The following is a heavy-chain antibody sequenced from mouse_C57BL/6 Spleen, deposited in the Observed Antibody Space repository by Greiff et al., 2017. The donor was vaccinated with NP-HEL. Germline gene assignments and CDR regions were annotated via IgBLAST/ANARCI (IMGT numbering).Heavy chain of an antibody. CDR2: IDPETGGT. Sequence: QVQLQQSGAELVRPGASVTLSCKASGYTFTDYEMHWVKQTPVHGLEWIGAIDPETGGTAYNQKFKGKAILTADKSSSTAYMELRSLTSEDAAVYYCTRGELGRAMDYRGQGTSVTVSS. J-gene: IGHJ4*01. CDR3: TRGELGRAMDY. CDR1: GYTFTDYE. D-gene: IGHD4-1*01. V-gene: IGHV1-15*01.